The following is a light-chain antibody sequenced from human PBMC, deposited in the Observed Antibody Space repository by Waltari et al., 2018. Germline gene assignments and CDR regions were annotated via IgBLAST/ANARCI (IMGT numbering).Light chain of an antibody. Sequence: QSALTQPASVSGSPGQSITISCPGTSSDVGDYNYVSWYQQHPGKAPKLMIYDVTNRPSGVSNRFSGSKSGNTASLTVSGLQAEDEADYYCSSYTSSSTLVVFGGGTKLTVL. CDR2: DVT. CDR3: SSYTSSSTLVV. V-gene: IGLV2-14*03. J-gene: IGLJ2*01. CDR1: SSDVGDYNY.